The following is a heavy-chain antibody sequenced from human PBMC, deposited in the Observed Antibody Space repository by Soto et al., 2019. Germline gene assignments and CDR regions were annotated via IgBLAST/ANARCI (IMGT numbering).Heavy chain of an antibody. CDR2: IYYSGST. CDR1: GGSISSGGYY. D-gene: IGHD3-3*01. V-gene: IGHV4-31*03. Sequence: SETLSLPCTVSGGSISSGGYYWSWIRQHPGKGLEWIGYIYYSGSTYYNPSLKSRVTISVDTSKNQFSLKLSSVTAADTAVYYCARGDNAPTIWVFDYWGQGTLVTVSS. CDR3: ARGDNAPTIWVFDY. J-gene: IGHJ4*02.